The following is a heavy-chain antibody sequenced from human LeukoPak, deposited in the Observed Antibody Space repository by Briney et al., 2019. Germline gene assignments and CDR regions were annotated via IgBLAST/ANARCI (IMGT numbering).Heavy chain of an antibody. V-gene: IGHV4-34*01. CDR1: GGSFSCYY. CDR3: ARVLTMVRGVSYYYMDV. J-gene: IGHJ6*03. CDR2: INHSGST. D-gene: IGHD3-10*01. Sequence: SETLSLTCAVYGGSFSCYYWSCIRQPPGRGLEWIGEINHSGSTNYNPSLKSRVTISVDTSKNQFSLNLSSVTAADTAVYYCARVLTMVRGVSYYYMDVWGKGTTVTVSS.